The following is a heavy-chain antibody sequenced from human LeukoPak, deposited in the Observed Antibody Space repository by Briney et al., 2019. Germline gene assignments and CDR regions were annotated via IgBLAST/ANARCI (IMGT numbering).Heavy chain of an antibody. D-gene: IGHD5-12*01. J-gene: IGHJ4*02. Sequence: GGSLRLSCAASGFTFSSYGMHWVRQAPGKGLEWVAFIQYDGSNKYYADSVKGRFTISRDNSKNALYLQMNSLRAEDTAVYYCAKDRINSGYDHLDYWGQGTLVTVSS. CDR3: AKDRINSGYDHLDY. CDR1: GFTFSSYG. CDR2: IQYDGSNK. V-gene: IGHV3-30*02.